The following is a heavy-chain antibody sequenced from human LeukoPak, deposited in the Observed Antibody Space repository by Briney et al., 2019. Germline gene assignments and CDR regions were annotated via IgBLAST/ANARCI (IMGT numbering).Heavy chain of an antibody. V-gene: IGHV3-23*01. CDR2: INGGGGST. J-gene: IGHJ4*02. CDR1: GFTFSNYV. D-gene: IGHD2-15*01. CDR3: VKDGRRSPPC. Sequence: GGSLRLSCAASGFTFSNYVMSWVRHAPGKGPEWVSGINGGGGSTFYAESVTGRFTISRDNSKNTLFLQMNTLRAEDTAVYYCVKDGRRSPPCWGQGTLVTVSS.